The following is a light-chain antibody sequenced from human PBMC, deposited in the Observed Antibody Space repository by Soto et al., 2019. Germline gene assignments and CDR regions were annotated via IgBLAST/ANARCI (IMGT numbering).Light chain of an antibody. CDR3: QQYYSYPQ. CDR1: QGISGY. J-gene: IGKJ1*01. CDR2: AAS. V-gene: IGKV1-8*01. Sequence: AIRMTQSPSSLSASTGDRVTITCRASQGISGYLAWYQQKPGKAPKLLIYAASTLQSGVPSRFSGSGSGTDFTLTISCLQSEDFATYYCQQYYSYPQFGQGTKVEIK.